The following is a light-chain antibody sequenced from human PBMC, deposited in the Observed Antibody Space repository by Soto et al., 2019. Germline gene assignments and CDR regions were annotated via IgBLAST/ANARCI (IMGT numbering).Light chain of an antibody. V-gene: IGKV3-20*01. CDR1: QTLPNSF. J-gene: IGKJ1*01. CDR3: QQYDGSPPLT. CDR2: GAS. Sequence: EIVLTQSPGTLSLSPGERATLSCRASQTLPNSFLAWYQQRPGQAPRLLISGASSRATGIPDRFSGSGSETDFTLSISRLEPEDSAVYYCQQYDGSPPLTFGQGTKVEIK.